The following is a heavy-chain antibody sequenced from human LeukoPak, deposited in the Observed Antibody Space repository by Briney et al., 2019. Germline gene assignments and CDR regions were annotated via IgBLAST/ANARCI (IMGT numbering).Heavy chain of an antibody. Sequence: SVKVSCKVSGGTFRSYAISWVRQAPGQGLEWMGGIIPMFGAANYAPKFRDRVTITTDDSTSTAYMELSSLRSEDTAMYYCGRGDSSSSVYYYMDVWGKGTTVTVSS. CDR3: GRGDSSSSVYYYMDV. V-gene: IGHV1-69*05. D-gene: IGHD6-6*01. CDR1: GGTFRSYA. CDR2: IIPMFGAA. J-gene: IGHJ6*03.